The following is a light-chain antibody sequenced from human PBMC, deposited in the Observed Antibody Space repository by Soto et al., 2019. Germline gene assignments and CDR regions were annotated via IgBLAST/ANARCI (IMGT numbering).Light chain of an antibody. V-gene: IGKV1-39*01. Sequence: IQMTQSPSSLSSSVGDRVTITCQASQNIDMYLSWYQQKPGRAPKLLIYAASTLQSGVPSRFSGSGSGTHFSRTINGLQPEDFETYFCQQSYNSPPHVVGAGTRLEIK. CDR1: QNIDMY. CDR2: AAS. CDR3: QQSYNSPPHV. J-gene: IGKJ4*01.